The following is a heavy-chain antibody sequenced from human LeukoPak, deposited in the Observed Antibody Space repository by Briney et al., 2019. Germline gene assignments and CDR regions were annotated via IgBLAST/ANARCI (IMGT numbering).Heavy chain of an antibody. Sequence: PSETLSLTCTVSGGSTSSYYWSWIRQPAGKGLEWIGRIYTSGSTNYNPSLKSRVTMSVDTSKNQFSLKLSSVTAADTAVYYCARDLWIGVAQHDAFDIWGQGTMVTVSP. CDR2: IYTSGST. CDR3: ARDLWIGVAQHDAFDI. V-gene: IGHV4-4*07. J-gene: IGHJ3*02. CDR1: GGSTSSYY. D-gene: IGHD2-2*03.